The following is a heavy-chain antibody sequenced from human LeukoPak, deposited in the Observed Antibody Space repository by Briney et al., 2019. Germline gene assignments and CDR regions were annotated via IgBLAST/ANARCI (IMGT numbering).Heavy chain of an antibody. V-gene: IGHV3-33*01. Sequence: GGSLRLSCAASGFTFSTYGMHWVRQAPGKGLEWVSVIWFDGSTQYYADSVKGRFTISRNNSENTLFLQMNSLRAEDTAVYYCVRDPQVNWNRPSPLSWGQGTLVTVSS. CDR1: GFTFSTYG. J-gene: IGHJ5*02. D-gene: IGHD1-20*01. CDR3: VRDPQVNWNRPSPLS. CDR2: IWFDGSTQ.